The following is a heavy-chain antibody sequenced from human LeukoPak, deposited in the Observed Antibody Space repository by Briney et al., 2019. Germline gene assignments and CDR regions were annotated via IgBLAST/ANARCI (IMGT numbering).Heavy chain of an antibody. Sequence: GGSLRLSCAASGFTFDDYAMHWARQAPGKGLEWVSGISWNSGSIGYADSVKGRFTISRDNAKNSLYLQMNSLRAEDTALYYCAKDNNPYDSSGYPYNWGQGTLVTVSS. CDR3: AKDNNPYDSSGYPYN. CDR1: GFTFDDYA. CDR2: ISWNSGSI. J-gene: IGHJ4*02. D-gene: IGHD3-22*01. V-gene: IGHV3-9*01.